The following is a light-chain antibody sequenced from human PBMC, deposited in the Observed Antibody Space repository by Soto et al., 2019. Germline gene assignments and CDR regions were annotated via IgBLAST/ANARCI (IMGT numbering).Light chain of an antibody. CDR1: QSVSSY. J-gene: IGKJ5*01. CDR3: QQLNYWPRIT. V-gene: IGKV3-11*01. CDR2: DAS. Sequence: EIVLTQSPATLSLSPGERATLSCRASQSVSSYLAWYQQKPGQAPRLLIYDASNRATGIPARFSGSGSGTDFTLTISSLEPEDFAVYYCQQLNYWPRITFGQGHDWR.